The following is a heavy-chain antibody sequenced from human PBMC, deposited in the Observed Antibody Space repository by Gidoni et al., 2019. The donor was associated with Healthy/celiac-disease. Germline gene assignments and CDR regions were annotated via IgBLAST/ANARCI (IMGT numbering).Heavy chain of an antibody. CDR3: AREGYGWELLQGGFAY. CDR2: IWDDGSNK. Sequence: QVQLVESGGGVVQPGRSLRLSCAASGFTFSSYGMHWVRQAPGKGLEWVAVIWDDGSNKYYADSVKGRFTISRDNSKNTLYLQMNSLRAEDTAVYYCAREGYGWELLQGGFAYWGQGTLVTVSS. CDR1: GFTFSSYG. J-gene: IGHJ4*02. D-gene: IGHD1-26*01. V-gene: IGHV3-33*01.